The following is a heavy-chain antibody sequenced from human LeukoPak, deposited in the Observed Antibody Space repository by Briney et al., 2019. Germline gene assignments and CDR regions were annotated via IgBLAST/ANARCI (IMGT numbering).Heavy chain of an antibody. V-gene: IGHV5-51*01. D-gene: IGHD5-24*01. CDR2: IYPGDSDT. Sequence: GESLKISCKGSGYSFTSYWIGWVRQMPGKGLEWMGIIYPGDSDTRYSPSFQGQVTISADRSISTAYLQWSSLKASDTAMYYCARSKIEMATTFDYWGQGTLVTVSS. CDR1: GYSFTSYW. CDR3: ARSKIEMATTFDY. J-gene: IGHJ4*02.